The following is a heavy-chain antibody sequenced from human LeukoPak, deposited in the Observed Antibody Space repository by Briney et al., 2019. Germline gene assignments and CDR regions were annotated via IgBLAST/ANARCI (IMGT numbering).Heavy chain of an antibody. Sequence: ASVKVSCKASGYTFTSYAMNWVRQAPGQRLGWMGWINAGNGNTKYSQKFQGRVTITRDTSASTAYMELSSLRSEDTAVYYCARDQSPATYYYYYGMDVWGKGTTATVSS. D-gene: IGHD1-26*01. CDR2: INAGNGNT. CDR1: GYTFTSYA. V-gene: IGHV1-3*01. CDR3: ARDQSPATYYYYYGMDV. J-gene: IGHJ6*04.